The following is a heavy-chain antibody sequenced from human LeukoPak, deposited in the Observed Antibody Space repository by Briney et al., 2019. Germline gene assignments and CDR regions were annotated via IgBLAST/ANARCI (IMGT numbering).Heavy chain of an antibody. V-gene: IGHV4-4*07. J-gene: IGHJ3*02. CDR1: GGSISSYY. D-gene: IGHD3-22*01. CDR3: ARDRYDSSGYYYSGGAFDI. CDR2: IYTSGST. Sequence: SETLSLTCTVSGGSISSYYWSWIRQPAGKGLEWIGRIYTSGSTNYNPSLKSRVTMSVDTSKNQFSLKLSSVTAADTAVYYCARDRYDSSGYYYSGGAFDIWGQGTMVTVSS.